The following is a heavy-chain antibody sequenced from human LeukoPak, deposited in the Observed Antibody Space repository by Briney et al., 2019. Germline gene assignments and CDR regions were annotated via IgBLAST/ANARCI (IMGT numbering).Heavy chain of an antibody. J-gene: IGHJ4*02. Sequence: GGSLRLSCAASGFTFSSYAMHWVRQAPGKGLEWVAVISYDGSNKYYADSVKGRFTISRDNSKNTLYLQMNSLGAEDTAVYYCARERKLWFGEPLFDYWGQGTLVTVSS. D-gene: IGHD3-10*01. CDR2: ISYDGSNK. V-gene: IGHV3-30-3*01. CDR1: GFTFSSYA. CDR3: ARERKLWFGEPLFDY.